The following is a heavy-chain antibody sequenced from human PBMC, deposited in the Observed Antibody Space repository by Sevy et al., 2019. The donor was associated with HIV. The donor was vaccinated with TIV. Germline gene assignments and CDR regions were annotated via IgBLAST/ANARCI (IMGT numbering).Heavy chain of an antibody. J-gene: IGHJ4*02. CDR2: IKADGSET. CDR1: GFTFSRDW. CDR3: ARGANNLYN. D-gene: IGHD3-10*01. V-gene: IGHV3-7*01. Sequence: GPLRLSCAASGFTFSRDWMTWVRQAPGKGLEWVAKIKADGSETYSVDSVKGRFSISRDNAKNALYLQMNSLRAEDTAVYYCARGANNLYNWGQGTLVTVSS.